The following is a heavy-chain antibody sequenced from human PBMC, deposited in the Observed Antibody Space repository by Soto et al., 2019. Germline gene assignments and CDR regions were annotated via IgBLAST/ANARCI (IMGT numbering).Heavy chain of an antibody. CDR1: GYTSSIYG. J-gene: IGHJ2*01. Sequence: QGQLVQSGAEVKKPGASVNVSCKASGYTSSIYGISWVRQAPGQGLEWMAWISGYNGNIKYAQKFQGRVTVATDTTTTAAYMALRSLRSDDTAVYYCARDVSGGTYPWFFDLWGRGTLVTVSS. D-gene: IGHD2-15*01. CDR3: ARDVSGGTYPWFFDL. V-gene: IGHV1-18*04. CDR2: ISGYNGNI.